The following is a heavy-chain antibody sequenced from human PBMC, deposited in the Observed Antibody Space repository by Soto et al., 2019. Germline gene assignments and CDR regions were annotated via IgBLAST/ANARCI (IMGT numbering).Heavy chain of an antibody. CDR2: IYFTGAT. Sequence: QVQLQESGPGLVKPSGTLSLICIVSGDSVTFGHHYWSWIRQPPGKGLEWIGHIYFTGATNYSPSLKGRVTMSVDSSKSLFSLKLTSVTAADSAVYYCARALADSAGSSLGRRVEVWGQGTTVTVSS. V-gene: IGHV4-61*01. J-gene: IGHJ6*02. D-gene: IGHD3-10*01. CDR1: GDSVTFGHHY. CDR3: ARALADSAGSSLGRRVEV.